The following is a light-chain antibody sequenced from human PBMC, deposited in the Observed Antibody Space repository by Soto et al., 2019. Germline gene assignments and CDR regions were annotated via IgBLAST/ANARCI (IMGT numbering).Light chain of an antibody. V-gene: IGLV2-14*01. Sequence: QSALTQPASVSGSPGQSITISCTGTTSDVGGYNYVSWYQQHPGKAPKLMIYEVSNRPSGVSNRFSGSKSGNTASLTISGLQAEDEAAYYCFSYTTSRAPYVFGTGTKVTVL. CDR1: TSDVGGYNY. CDR3: FSYTTSRAPYV. J-gene: IGLJ1*01. CDR2: EVS.